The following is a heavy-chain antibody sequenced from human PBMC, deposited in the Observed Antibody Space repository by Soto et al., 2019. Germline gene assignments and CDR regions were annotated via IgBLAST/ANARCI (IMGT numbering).Heavy chain of an antibody. CDR2: ISYDGRNK. Sequence: PGGSLRLACAVSGFTFSSYGMHWVRQAPGKGLEWVAVISYDGRNKYYVDSVKGRFTISRDNSKNTLYLQMNSLRAEDTAVFYFAKVGRYSGYDSPPWFDPWGQGTLVTVSS. J-gene: IGHJ5*02. CDR3: AKVGRYSGYDSPPWFDP. CDR1: GFTFSSYG. D-gene: IGHD5-12*01. V-gene: IGHV3-30*18.